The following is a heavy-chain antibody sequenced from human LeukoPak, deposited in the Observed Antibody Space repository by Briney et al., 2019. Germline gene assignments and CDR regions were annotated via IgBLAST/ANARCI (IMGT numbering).Heavy chain of an antibody. D-gene: IGHD3-22*01. V-gene: IGHV3-23*01. Sequence: GGSLRLSCAASGFTFSSYAMSCVRQAPGKGLEWVSAISGSGGSTYYADSVKGRFTISRDNSKNTLYLQMNSLRAEDTAVYYCAKGDYYDSSGYYEAPDYWGQGTLVTVSS. CDR1: GFTFSSYA. J-gene: IGHJ4*02. CDR2: ISGSGGST. CDR3: AKGDYYDSSGYYEAPDY.